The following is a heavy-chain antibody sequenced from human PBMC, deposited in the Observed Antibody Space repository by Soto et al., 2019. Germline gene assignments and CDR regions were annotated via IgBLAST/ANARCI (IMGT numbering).Heavy chain of an antibody. V-gene: IGHV4-59*01. Sequence: SETLSLTCTVSGGSISSYYWSWIRQPPGKGLEWIGYIYYSGSTNYNPSLKSRVTISVDTSKNQFSLKLSSVTAADTAVYYCARVDGGWYGWLDPWGQGTLVTVSS. CDR1: GGSISSYY. J-gene: IGHJ5*02. CDR3: ARVDGGWYGWLDP. D-gene: IGHD6-19*01. CDR2: IYYSGST.